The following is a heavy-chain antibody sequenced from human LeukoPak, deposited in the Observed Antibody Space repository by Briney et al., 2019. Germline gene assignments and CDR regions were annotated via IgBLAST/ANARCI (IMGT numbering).Heavy chain of an antibody. Sequence: PSETLSLTCSVSGGSVRRYYWNWIRQPPGKGLEWIGYVLNDGSTNHNPSLKSRVTISVDTSKNQFSLKLSSVTTADTAVYYCARVPYGDFDYYYYGIGVWGQGTTVTVSS. CDR1: GGSVRRYY. CDR2: VLNDGST. J-gene: IGHJ6*02. D-gene: IGHD4-17*01. V-gene: IGHV4-59*02. CDR3: ARVPYGDFDYYYYGIGV.